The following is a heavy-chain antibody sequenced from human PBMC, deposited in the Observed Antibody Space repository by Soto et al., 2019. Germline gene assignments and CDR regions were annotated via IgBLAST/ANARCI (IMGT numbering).Heavy chain of an antibody. D-gene: IGHD1-26*01. J-gene: IGHJ4*02. CDR1: GFTFSSYG. CDR2: IWYDGSNK. Sequence: GGSLRLSCAASGFTFSSYGMHWVRQAPGKGLEWVAVIWYDGSNKHYADPVKGRFTISRDNSKNTLSLQMNSLRAEDTAIYYCARDIDWYSNSSGFDNWGQGTLVSVSA. CDR3: ARDIDWYSNSSGFDN. V-gene: IGHV3-33*01.